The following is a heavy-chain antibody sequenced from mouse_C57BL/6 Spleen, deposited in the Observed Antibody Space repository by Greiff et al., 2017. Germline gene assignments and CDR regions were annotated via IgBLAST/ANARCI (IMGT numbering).Heavy chain of an antibody. CDR3: ASTVVAPYYAMDY. D-gene: IGHD1-1*01. J-gene: IGHJ4*01. V-gene: IGHV5-17*01. CDR1: GFTFSDYG. Sequence: EVKLMESGGGLVKPGGSLKLSCAASGFTFSDYGMHWVRQAPEKGLEWVAYISSGSSTIYYADTVKGRFTISRDNANNTLFLQMTSLRSEDTAMYYCASTVVAPYYAMDYWGQGTSVTVSS. CDR2: ISSGSSTI.